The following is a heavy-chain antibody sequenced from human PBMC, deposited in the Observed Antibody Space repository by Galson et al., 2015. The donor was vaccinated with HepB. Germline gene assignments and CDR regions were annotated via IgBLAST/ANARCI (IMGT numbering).Heavy chain of an antibody. CDR1: GLTFSSYA. V-gene: IGHV3-23*01. Sequence: ALTLPCAASGLTFSSYAMTWVRQAPRTALEWVSAISGSGGSTYYADSVKGRFTISRDNSKNTLYLQMNSLRAEDTAVYYCAKGANWGLWYFDLWGRGTLVTVSS. J-gene: IGHJ2*01. CDR3: AKGANWGLWYFDL. D-gene: IGHD7-27*01. CDR2: ISGSGGST.